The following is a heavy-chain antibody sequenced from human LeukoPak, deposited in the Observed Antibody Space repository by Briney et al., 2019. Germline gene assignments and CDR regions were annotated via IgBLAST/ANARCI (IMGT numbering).Heavy chain of an antibody. CDR3: ATRTGYSSGWIDY. V-gene: IGHV4-59*08. CDR1: GGSISSNY. J-gene: IGHJ4*02. Sequence: PSETLSLTCSVSGGSISSNYWSWIRQPPGKGLEGIGYIYYSGSTNYNPSLKSRVTISVDTSKNQFSLKLSSVTAADTAAYYCATRTGYSSGWIDYWGQGTLVTVSS. CDR2: IYYSGST. D-gene: IGHD6-19*01.